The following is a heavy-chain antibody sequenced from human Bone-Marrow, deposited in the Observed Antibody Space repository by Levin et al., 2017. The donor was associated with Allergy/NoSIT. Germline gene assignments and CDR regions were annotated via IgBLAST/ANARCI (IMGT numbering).Heavy chain of an antibody. CDR1: GYNFSRYW. D-gene: IGHD4-17*01. V-gene: IGHV5-51*01. Sequence: KHGESLKISCKGSGYNFSRYWIGWVRQMPGKSLEWMGIIYPGDSDTSYSPSFQGQVTISPDKSINTAYLQWTNLQASDSAMYYCARRGYGHISEVRFLDLWGNGTLVTVSS. CDR3: ARRGYGHISEVRFLDL. J-gene: IGHJ2*01. CDR2: IYPGDSDT.